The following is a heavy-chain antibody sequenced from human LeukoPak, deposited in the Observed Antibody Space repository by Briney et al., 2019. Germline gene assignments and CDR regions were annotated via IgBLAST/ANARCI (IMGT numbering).Heavy chain of an antibody. CDR2: IYHSGST. D-gene: IGHD6-6*01. Sequence: SETLSVTCTVSGYSISSGYYWGWIRQLPGKGLEWIGNIYHSGSTYYNPSLKSRVTISVDTSKNQFSLKLSSVTAADTAVYYCARVQLMYSSSSSFDYWGQGTLVTVSS. J-gene: IGHJ4*02. CDR1: GYSISSGYY. V-gene: IGHV4-38-2*02. CDR3: ARVQLMYSSSSSFDY.